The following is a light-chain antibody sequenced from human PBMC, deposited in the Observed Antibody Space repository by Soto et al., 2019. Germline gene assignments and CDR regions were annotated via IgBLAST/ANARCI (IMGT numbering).Light chain of an antibody. CDR1: SSDIGGYKY. CDR2: EVS. J-gene: IGLJ2*01. CDR3: CSYTRRSTRV. Sequence: QSVLTQPASVSGSPGQSITISCTGTSSDIGGYKYVSWYQQHPGIAPKLMIYEVSNRPSGVSNRFSGSKSGNTASLTISGLQAEDEADYYCCSYTRRSTRVFGGGTK. V-gene: IGLV2-14*01.